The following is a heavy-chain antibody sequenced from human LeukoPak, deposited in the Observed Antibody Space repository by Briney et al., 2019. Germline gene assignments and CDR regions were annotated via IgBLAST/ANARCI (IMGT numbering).Heavy chain of an antibody. CDR1: GYTFTGYY. J-gene: IGHJ4*02. Sequence: GASVKVSCKASGYTFTGYYMHWVRQAPGQGLEWMGWINPNSGGTNYAQKFQGRGTMPRDTSISTAYMELSRLRSDDTAVYYCARDEDYGTYDYWGQGTLVTVSS. V-gene: IGHV1-2*02. D-gene: IGHD4-17*01. CDR3: ARDEDYGTYDY. CDR2: INPNSGGT.